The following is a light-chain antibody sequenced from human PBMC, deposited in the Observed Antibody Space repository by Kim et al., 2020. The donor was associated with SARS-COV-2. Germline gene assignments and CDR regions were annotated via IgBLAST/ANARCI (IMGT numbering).Light chain of an antibody. Sequence: LSPGESATLSCRASQSVSSYLAWYQQKPGQAPRLLIYDASNRATGIAARFSGSGAGTDFTLTISSLEPEDFAVYYCQQRSNWPPYTFGQGTKLEI. J-gene: IGKJ2*01. CDR1: QSVSSY. V-gene: IGKV3-11*01. CDR3: QQRSNWPPYT. CDR2: DAS.